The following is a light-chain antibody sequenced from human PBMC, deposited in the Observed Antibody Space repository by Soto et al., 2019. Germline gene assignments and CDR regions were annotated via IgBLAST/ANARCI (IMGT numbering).Light chain of an antibody. CDR2: KAS. J-gene: IGKJ1*01. Sequence: DIQMTQSPSTLSASVGDRVTITCRASQSISSWLAWYQQKPGKAPKLLIYKASSLESGVPSRFSGSGSGTEFTLTISSLQPDDFATYYCQQYNSYPSWWTFGQGTKVEIK. CDR1: QSISSW. V-gene: IGKV1-5*03. CDR3: QQYNSYPSWWT.